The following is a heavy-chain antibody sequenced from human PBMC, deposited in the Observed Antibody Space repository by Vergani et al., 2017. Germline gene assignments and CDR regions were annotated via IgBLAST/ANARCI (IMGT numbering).Heavy chain of an antibody. D-gene: IGHD7-27*01. J-gene: IGHJ4*02. CDR3: ASIEAGDGMYY. CDR1: GGSISSGSYY. CDR2: IYTSGST. V-gene: IGHV4-61*02. Sequence: QVQLQESGPGLVKPSHTLSLTCTVSGGSISSGSYYWSWIRQPAGKGLEWIGRIYTSGSTNYNPSLKSRVTISVDTSKNQFSLKLSSVTAADTVVYYCASIEAGDGMYYWGQGTLVTVSS.